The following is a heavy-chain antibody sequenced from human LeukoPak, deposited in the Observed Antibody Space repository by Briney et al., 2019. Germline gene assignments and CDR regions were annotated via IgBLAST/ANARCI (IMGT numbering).Heavy chain of an antibody. V-gene: IGHV4-34*01. D-gene: IGHD3-22*01. CDR1: GGSFSGYC. CDR2: INHSGST. J-gene: IGHJ4*02. Sequence: PSETLSLTCAVYGGSFSGYCWSWIRQPPGKGLEWVGEINHSGSTNYNPSLKSRVTISVDTSKNQFSLKLSSVTAADTAVYYCARRYYYDSSGYYYFDYWGQGTLVTVSS. CDR3: ARRYYYDSSGYYYFDY.